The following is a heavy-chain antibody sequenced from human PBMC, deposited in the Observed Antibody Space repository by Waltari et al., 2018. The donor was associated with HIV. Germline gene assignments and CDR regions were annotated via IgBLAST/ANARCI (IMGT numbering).Heavy chain of an antibody. CDR3: ARDNWNDYYYYGMDV. Sequence: QVQLVQSGAEVKKPGASVKVSCKASGYTFTSFGISWGRQVPGQGLEWMGWISAYNGNTNYAQKLQGRVTMTTDTSTSTAYMELRSLRSDDTAVFYCARDNWNDYYYYGMDVWGQGTTVTVSS. CDR2: ISAYNGNT. CDR1: GYTFTSFG. V-gene: IGHV1-18*01. D-gene: IGHD1-1*01. J-gene: IGHJ6*02.